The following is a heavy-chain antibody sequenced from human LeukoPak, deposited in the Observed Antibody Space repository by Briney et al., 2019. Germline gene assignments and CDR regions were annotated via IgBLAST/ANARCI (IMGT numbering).Heavy chain of an antibody. CDR1: GGSTSSGSYY. J-gene: IGHJ3*02. Sequence: PSQTLSLTCTVSGGSTSSGSYYWSWIRQPAGKGLEWIGRIYTSGSTNYNPSLKSRVTISVDTSKNQFSLKLSSVTAADTAVYYCARGRAFDIWGQGTMVTVSS. CDR2: IYTSGST. V-gene: IGHV4-61*02. CDR3: ARGRAFDI.